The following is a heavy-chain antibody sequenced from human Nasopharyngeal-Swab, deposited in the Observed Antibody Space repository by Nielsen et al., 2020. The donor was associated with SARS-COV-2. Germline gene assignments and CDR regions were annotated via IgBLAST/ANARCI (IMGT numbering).Heavy chain of an antibody. CDR1: GYTFTSYA. CDR2: INAGNGNT. Sequence: ASVKVSCKASGYTFTSYAMHWVRQAPGQRLEWMGWINAGNGNTKYSQKFQGRVTITADESTSTAYMELSSLRSEDTAVYYCARAPPPYYDHAFFDYWGQGTLVTVSS. D-gene: IGHD3-3*01. J-gene: IGHJ4*02. V-gene: IGHV1-3*01. CDR3: ARAPPPYYDHAFFDY.